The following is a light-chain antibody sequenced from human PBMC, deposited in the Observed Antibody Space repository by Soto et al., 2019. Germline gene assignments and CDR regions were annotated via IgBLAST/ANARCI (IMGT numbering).Light chain of an antibody. CDR2: GHS. CDR1: SSNIGAGYD. J-gene: IGLJ2*01. Sequence: QSVLTQPPSVSGAPGQRVTISCTGSSSNIGAGYDVHWYQQLPGTAPKLLIYGHSNRPSGVPDRFSGSKSGTSASLAITGLQAEDEADYYCQSYDSSLSVVVFGGGTQLTGL. V-gene: IGLV1-40*01. CDR3: QSYDSSLSVVV.